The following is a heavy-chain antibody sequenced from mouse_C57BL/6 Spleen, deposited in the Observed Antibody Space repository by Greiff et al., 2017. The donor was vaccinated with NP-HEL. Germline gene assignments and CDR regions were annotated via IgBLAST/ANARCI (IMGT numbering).Heavy chain of an antibody. CDR2: ISSGGDYI. V-gene: IGHV5-9-1*02. CDR3: TSIYYDYDKFAY. D-gene: IGHD2-4*01. CDR1: GFTFSSYA. J-gene: IGHJ3*01. Sequence: EVKLVESGEGLVKPGGSLKLSCAASGFTFSSYAMSWVRQTPEKRLEWVAYISSGGDYIYYADTVKGRFTISRDNARNTLYLQMSSLKSEDTAMYYCTSIYYDYDKFAYWGQGTLVTVSA.